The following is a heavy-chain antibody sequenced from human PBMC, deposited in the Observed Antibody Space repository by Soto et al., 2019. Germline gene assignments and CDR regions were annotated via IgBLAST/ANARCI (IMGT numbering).Heavy chain of an antibody. CDR3: AKDSFINLRGYDSY. V-gene: IGHV4-34*01. J-gene: IGHJ4*02. D-gene: IGHD5-12*01. Sequence: SETLSLTCAVYGGSFSGYYWSWIRQPPGKGLEWIGEINHSGITNYNPSLKSRVTISVDTSKNQFSLKLSSVTAADTAVYYCAKDSFINLRGYDSYWGQGTLVTVSS. CDR2: INHSGIT. CDR1: GGSFSGYY.